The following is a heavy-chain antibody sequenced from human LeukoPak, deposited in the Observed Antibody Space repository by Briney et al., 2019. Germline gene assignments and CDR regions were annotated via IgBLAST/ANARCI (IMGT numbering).Heavy chain of an antibody. V-gene: IGHV4-61*01. CDR3: ARDIGAVAGNEENWFDP. CDR1: GYSISSGYY. J-gene: IGHJ5*02. Sequence: PSETLSLTCTVSGYSISSGYYWGWIRQPPGRGLEWIGYIYYTGSTNYNPSLKSRVTISLDTSKNQFSLNLSSVTAADTAVYYCARDIGAVAGNEENWFDPWGQGTLVTVSS. D-gene: IGHD6-19*01. CDR2: IYYTGST.